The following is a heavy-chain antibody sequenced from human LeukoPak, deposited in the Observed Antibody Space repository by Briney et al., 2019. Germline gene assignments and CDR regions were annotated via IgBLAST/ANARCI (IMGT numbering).Heavy chain of an antibody. CDR2: IYTSGSN. Sequence: PSETLSLACTVSGGSISSSSYYWGWIRQPPGKGLEWIGRIYTSGSNNYNPSLKSRVTMSVDTSKNQFSLKLSSVTAADTAMYYCARVTGYMIEDYFDYWGQGTLVTVSS. V-gene: IGHV4-39*07. CDR3: ARVTGYMIEDYFDY. D-gene: IGHD3-22*01. J-gene: IGHJ4*02. CDR1: GGSISSSSYY.